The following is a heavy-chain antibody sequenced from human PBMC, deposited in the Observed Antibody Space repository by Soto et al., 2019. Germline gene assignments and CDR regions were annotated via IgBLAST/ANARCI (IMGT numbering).Heavy chain of an antibody. CDR3: ARSRIRGAPYYFNY. J-gene: IGHJ4*02. Sequence: SETLSLTCTVSGGSISSYYWSWVRQPPGKGLEWIGYIYYSGSTNYNPSLKSRVTISVDTSKNQFSLKLSSVTAADTAVYYCARSRIRGAPYYFNYWGQETLVTVSS. CDR1: GGSISSYY. V-gene: IGHV4-59*01. CDR2: IYYSGST.